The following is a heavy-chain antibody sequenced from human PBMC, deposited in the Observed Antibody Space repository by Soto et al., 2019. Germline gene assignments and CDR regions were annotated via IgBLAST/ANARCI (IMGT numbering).Heavy chain of an antibody. V-gene: IGHV3-72*01. CDR1: GFTFSDHY. Sequence: PGGSLRLSCAASGFTFSDHYMDWVRQAPGKGLEWVGRTRNKANSYTTEYAASVKGRFTISRDDSKSSLYLQMNSLKTEDTAVYYCARVVIVATSYYFDYWGQGTLVTVS. D-gene: IGHD5-12*01. CDR2: TRNKANSYTT. J-gene: IGHJ4*02. CDR3: ARVVIVATSYYFDY.